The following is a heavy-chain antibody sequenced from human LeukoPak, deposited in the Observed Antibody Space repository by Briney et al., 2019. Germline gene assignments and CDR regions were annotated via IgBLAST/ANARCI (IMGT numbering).Heavy chain of an antibody. V-gene: IGHV3-48*04. CDR1: GFTYSSYS. J-gene: IGHJ6*02. Sequence: GGSLRLSCAASGFTYSSYSMNWVRQAPGKGLEWVSYISSSGSTIYYADSVKGRFTISRDNAKNSLYLQMNSLRAEDTAVYYCARDDSTIFGVVIAPMDVWGQGTTVTVSS. CDR3: ARDDSTIFGVVIAPMDV. D-gene: IGHD3-3*01. CDR2: ISSSGSTI.